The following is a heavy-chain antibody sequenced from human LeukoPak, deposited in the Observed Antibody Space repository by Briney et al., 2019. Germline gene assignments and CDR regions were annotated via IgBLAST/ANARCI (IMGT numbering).Heavy chain of an antibody. V-gene: IGHV3-23*01. D-gene: IGHD3-22*01. CDR1: GFTFSSYA. J-gene: IGHJ4*02. CDR3: AKDGDTYYYDSSGYLDY. Sequence: GGSLRFSCAASGFTFSSYAMSWVRRAPGKGLEWVSAISGSGDSTYYADSVKGRFTISRDNSKNTLYLQMNSLRAEDTAVYYCAKDGDTYYYDSSGYLDYWGQGTLVTVSS. CDR2: ISGSGDST.